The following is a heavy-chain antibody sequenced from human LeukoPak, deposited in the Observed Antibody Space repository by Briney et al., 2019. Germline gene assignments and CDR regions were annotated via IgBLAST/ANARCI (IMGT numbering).Heavy chain of an antibody. CDR2: INPNSDDT. J-gene: IGHJ3*02. Sequence: ASVKVSCKASGYTFTAYYMHWVRQAPGQGLEWMAWINPNSDDTIYAQKFQGRVTMTRDTSITTAFMELSRLRSDDTALYYCARQVYCTSIACYTAAFDIWGQGTMATVSS. V-gene: IGHV1-2*02. D-gene: IGHD2-2*02. CDR3: ARQVYCTSIACYTAAFDI. CDR1: GYTFTAYY.